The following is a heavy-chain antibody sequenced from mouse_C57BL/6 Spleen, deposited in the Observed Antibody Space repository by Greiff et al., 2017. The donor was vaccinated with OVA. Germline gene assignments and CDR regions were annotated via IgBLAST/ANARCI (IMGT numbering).Heavy chain of an antibody. CDR1: GYTFTDYN. CDR3: ARSSDGSSHLYFDV. Sequence: VQLKQSGPELVKPGASVKMSCKASGYTFTDYNMHWVKQSHGKSLEWIGYINPNNGGTSYNQKFKGKATLPVNKSSSTAYMELRSLTSEDSAVYYCARSSDGSSHLYFDVWGTGTTVTVSS. CDR2: INPNNGGT. D-gene: IGHD1-1*01. V-gene: IGHV1-22*01. J-gene: IGHJ1*03.